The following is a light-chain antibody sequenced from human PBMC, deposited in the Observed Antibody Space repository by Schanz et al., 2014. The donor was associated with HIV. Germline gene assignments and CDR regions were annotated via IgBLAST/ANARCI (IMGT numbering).Light chain of an antibody. V-gene: IGLV2-14*03. CDR2: GVN. J-gene: IGLJ3*02. Sequence: QSALTQPASVSGSPGQSVTISCTGTYTDIGAYNYVSWYQQHPGRAPRLLIYGVNGRPSGISDRFSGSKSGTSASLAITGLQAEDEADYYCQSYDSSLSGWVFGGGTKLTVL. CDR3: QSYDSSLSGWV. CDR1: YTDIGAYNY.